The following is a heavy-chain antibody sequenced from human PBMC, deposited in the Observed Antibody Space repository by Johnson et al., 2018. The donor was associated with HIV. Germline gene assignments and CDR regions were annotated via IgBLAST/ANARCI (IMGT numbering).Heavy chain of an antibody. CDR2: ITGSGDT. Sequence: VQLVESGGGLVQPGGSLRLSCAASGFTFSSYAMSWVRQAPGKGLEYVSRITGSGDTYYVNSVKGRFTISRDNSKSTLYLQMDSLRAEDTAVYYCATDYNFWSGRPDSFDVWGQGTMVSVSS. J-gene: IGHJ3*01. V-gene: IGHV3-64*01. D-gene: IGHD3-3*01. CDR1: GFTFSSYA. CDR3: ATDYNFWSGRPDSFDV.